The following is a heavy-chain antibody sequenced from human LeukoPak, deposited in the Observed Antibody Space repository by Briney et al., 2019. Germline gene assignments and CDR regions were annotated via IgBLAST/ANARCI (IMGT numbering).Heavy chain of an antibody. CDR1: GFTFSSYA. Sequence: GGSLRLSCAASGFTFSSYAMSWVRQAPGKGLEWVSAISGSGGSTYYADSVKGRFTISRDNSKNTLYLQMNSLRAEDTAVYYCAKDPKGGGFADGMDVWGQGTTVTVSS. CDR2: ISGSGGST. CDR3: AKDPKGGGFADGMDV. J-gene: IGHJ6*02. V-gene: IGHV3-23*01. D-gene: IGHD1-26*01.